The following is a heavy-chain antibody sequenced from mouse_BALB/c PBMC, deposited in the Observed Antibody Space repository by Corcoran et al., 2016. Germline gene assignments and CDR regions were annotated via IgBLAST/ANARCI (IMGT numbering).Heavy chain of an antibody. D-gene: IGHD2-4*01. J-gene: IGHJ3*01. Sequence: EVQLQQSGAELVKPGASVKLSCTASGINIKDTYMHWVKQRPEQGLEWIGRIDHANGNTKYDPKFQGKATITADTTSNTSYLQLSSLTAEDTSVYYGARVPAMITFAYWGQGTLVTVSA. CDR2: IDHANGNT. V-gene: IGHV14-3*02. CDR1: GINIKDTY. CDR3: ARVPAMITFAY.